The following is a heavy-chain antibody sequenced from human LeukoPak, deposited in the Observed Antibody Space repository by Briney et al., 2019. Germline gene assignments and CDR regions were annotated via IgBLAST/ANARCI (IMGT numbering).Heavy chain of an antibody. CDR2: IRSKTDGETL. Sequence: KSGGSLRLSCVASGFTFSNAWMSWVRQAPGKGLEWVGRIRSKTDGETLDYAAPVKGRFTISRDDSKNTLYLQMNSLRAEDTAVYYCARSLLDSSGYYHDYWGQGTLVTVSS. CDR3: ARSLLDSSGYYHDY. J-gene: IGHJ4*02. V-gene: IGHV3-15*01. CDR1: GFTFSNAW. D-gene: IGHD3-22*01.